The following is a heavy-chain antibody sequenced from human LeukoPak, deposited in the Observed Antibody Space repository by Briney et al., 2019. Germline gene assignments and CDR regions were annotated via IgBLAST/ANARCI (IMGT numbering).Heavy chain of an antibody. V-gene: IGHV4-39*01. D-gene: IGHD1-1*01. Sequence: SETLYLTCTVSGGSISSSSYYWGWVRQPPGKGGEWIGSIYYSGSTYYNPSLKSRVTISVDTSKNQFSLKLSSVTAADTAVYYCARPWNRASLDAFDIWGQGTMVTVSS. J-gene: IGHJ3*02. CDR3: ARPWNRASLDAFDI. CDR2: IYYSGST. CDR1: GGSISSSSYY.